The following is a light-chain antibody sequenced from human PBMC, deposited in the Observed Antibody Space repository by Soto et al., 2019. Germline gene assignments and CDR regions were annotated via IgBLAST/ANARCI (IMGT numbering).Light chain of an antibody. CDR3: QQYENLPT. V-gene: IGKV1-33*01. CDR2: DAS. CDR1: QNINNY. J-gene: IGKJ5*01. Sequence: DIEMTQSPSSRSASVGDRFTITCQASQNINNYLNWYQQKPGRAPKLLIYDASNLEAGVPSRFRGSGSGTDFTFTISRLQPEDIATYYCQQYENLPTFGQGTRLEIK.